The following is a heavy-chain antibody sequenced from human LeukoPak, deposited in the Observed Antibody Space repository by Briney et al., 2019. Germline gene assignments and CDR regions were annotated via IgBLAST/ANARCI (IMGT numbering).Heavy chain of an antibody. Sequence: GGSLRLSCAASGFTFTSYSMNWVRQAPGKGLEWVSTISGGGGSTYYADSVKGRFTISRDNSKNTLYLQMNSLRAEDTAVYYCAREWQRFDYWGQGTLVTVSS. CDR2: ISGGGGST. J-gene: IGHJ4*02. D-gene: IGHD6-25*01. V-gene: IGHV3-23*01. CDR3: AREWQRFDY. CDR1: GFTFTSYS.